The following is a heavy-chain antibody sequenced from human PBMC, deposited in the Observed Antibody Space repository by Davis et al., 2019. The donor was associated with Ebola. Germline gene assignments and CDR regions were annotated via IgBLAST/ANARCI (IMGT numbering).Heavy chain of an antibody. Sequence: PGGSLRLSCAASGFTFSPYSMSWVRQAPGKGLEWISYISGASETIYYADSVKGRFTISRDNAKNSLYLQMNSLRDEDTAMYYRARDNWYKNDNWGQGTLVTVSS. V-gene: IGHV3-48*02. CDR2: ISGASETI. CDR1: GFTFSPYS. CDR3: ARDNWYKNDN. J-gene: IGHJ4*02. D-gene: IGHD1/OR15-1a*01.